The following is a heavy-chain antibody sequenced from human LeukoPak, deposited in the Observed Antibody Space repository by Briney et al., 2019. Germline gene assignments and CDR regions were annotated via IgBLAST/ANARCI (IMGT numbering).Heavy chain of an antibody. Sequence: SQTLSLTCAISGDSVSSNSAAWNWFRQSPSRGLEWLGRTYYRSKWYNDYAVSVKSRITINADTSKNQFSLQLSSVTPEDTAVYYCAGGTGVFDCWGQGTLVIVPS. D-gene: IGHD7-27*01. V-gene: IGHV6-1*01. CDR1: GDSVSSNSAA. CDR2: TYYRSKWYN. CDR3: AGGTGVFDC. J-gene: IGHJ4*02.